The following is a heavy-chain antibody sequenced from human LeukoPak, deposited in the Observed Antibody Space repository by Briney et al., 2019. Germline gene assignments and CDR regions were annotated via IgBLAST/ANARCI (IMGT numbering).Heavy chain of an antibody. J-gene: IGHJ4*02. CDR1: GFTVSSNY. CDR2: IYSGGST. Sequence: GGSLRLSCAASGFTVSSNYMSWVRQAPGKGLEWVSVIYSGGSTYYADSVKGRFTISRDNSKNTLYLQMNSLRAEDTAVYYCASSHPTYDSSGYAIDYWGQGTLVTVSS. V-gene: IGHV3-53*01. CDR3: ASSHPTYDSSGYAIDY. D-gene: IGHD3-22*01.